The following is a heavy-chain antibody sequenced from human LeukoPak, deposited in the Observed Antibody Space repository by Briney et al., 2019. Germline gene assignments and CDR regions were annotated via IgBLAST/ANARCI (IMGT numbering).Heavy chain of an antibody. CDR1: GYTFSDYG. D-gene: IGHD6-19*01. CDR3: ARARWSSTGWFLGY. J-gene: IGHJ4*02. Sequence: PGTSLRLSCTASGYTFSDYGMHWVRQAPGKGLEWLSVISYSGVVKFYADSVKGRFTISRDNAKDVLHLQMDNLRAEDTAVYYCARARWSSTGWFLGYWGQGTLVTVSS. V-gene: IGHV3-33*08. CDR2: ISYSGVVK.